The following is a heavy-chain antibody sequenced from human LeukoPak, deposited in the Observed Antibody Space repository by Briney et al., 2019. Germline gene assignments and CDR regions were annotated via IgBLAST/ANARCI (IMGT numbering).Heavy chain of an antibody. D-gene: IGHD3-22*01. CDR2: IYHSGST. Sequence: PSETLSLTCTVSGYSISSGYYWGWIRQPPGKGLEWIGSIYHSGSTYYNPSLKSRVTISVDTSKNQFSLKLSSVTAADTAVYYCVSYYFDFSGYYDDYWGQGTLVTVSS. CDR3: VSYYFDFSGYYDDY. V-gene: IGHV4-38-2*02. CDR1: GYSISSGYY. J-gene: IGHJ4*02.